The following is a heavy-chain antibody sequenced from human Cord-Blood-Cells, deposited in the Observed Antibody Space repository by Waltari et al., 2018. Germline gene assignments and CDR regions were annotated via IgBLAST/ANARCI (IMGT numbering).Heavy chain of an antibody. CDR1: GYTFTRYA. Sequence: QVQLVQSGAEVKKPGASVKVSCKASGYTFTRYAISWVQPAPGQGLEWMGWISAYNGNTNYAQKLQGRVTMTTDTSTSTAYMELRSLRSDDTAVYYCARDRRKLWGDDAFDIWGQGTMVTVSS. V-gene: IGHV1-18*04. CDR3: ARDRRKLWGDDAFDI. D-gene: IGHD7-27*01. J-gene: IGHJ3*02. CDR2: ISAYNGNT.